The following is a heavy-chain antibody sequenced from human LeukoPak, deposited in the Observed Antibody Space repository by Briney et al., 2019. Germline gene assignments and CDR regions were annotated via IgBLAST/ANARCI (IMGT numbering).Heavy chain of an antibody. D-gene: IGHD6-13*01. CDR3: ARPPRPGIAAAGRFDY. V-gene: IGHV4-34*01. Sequence: SETLSLTCAVYGGSFSGYYWSWIRQPPGKGLEWIGEINHSGSTNYNPSLKSRVTISVDTSKNQFSLKLSSVTAADTAVYYCARPPRPGIAAAGRFDYWGQGTLVTVSS. CDR2: INHSGST. J-gene: IGHJ4*02. CDR1: GGSFSGYY.